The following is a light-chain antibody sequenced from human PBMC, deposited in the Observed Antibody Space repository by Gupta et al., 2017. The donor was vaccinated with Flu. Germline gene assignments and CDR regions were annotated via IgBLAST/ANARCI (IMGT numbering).Light chain of an antibody. CDR1: QSVSSY. V-gene: IGKV3-11*01. CDR2: DAS. Sequence: EIVLTQSPATLSLSPGERATLSCRASQSVSSYLAWYQQKPGQAPRLLIYDASNRATGIPARFSGSGFGTDFTLTISILDPEDFAVYYCQQRSNWPPYTFGQGTKMEIK. CDR3: QQRSNWPPYT. J-gene: IGKJ2*01.